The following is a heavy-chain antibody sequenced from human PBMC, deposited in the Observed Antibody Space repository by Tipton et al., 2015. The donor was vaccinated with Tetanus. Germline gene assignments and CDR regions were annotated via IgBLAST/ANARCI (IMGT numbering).Heavy chain of an antibody. Sequence: LRLSCTVSSASISSSDFSWGWIRQPPGGGLEWIGTVYYSGSTYYNPSLKSRVAISGDTSKNHFSLGLSSVTSADTAVYYCARLSIASTGAYGLTFYFGMGVWGPGATVTVAS. CDR1: SASISSSDFS. V-gene: IGHV4-39*02. CDR3: ARLSIASTGAYGLTFYFGMGV. CDR2: VYYSGST. D-gene: IGHD6-13*01. J-gene: IGHJ6*02.